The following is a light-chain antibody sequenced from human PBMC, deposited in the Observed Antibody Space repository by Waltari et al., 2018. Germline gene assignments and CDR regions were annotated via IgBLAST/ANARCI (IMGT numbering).Light chain of an antibody. V-gene: IGKV3-15*01. CDR1: QSVTAN. CDR2: GVS. Sequence: EIVMTQFPTTLSLSPGERATLSCRASQSVTANLAWDQQKPGQAPRLLIYGVSFRATDIPARFSCSGSGRDFTLTISSLQSEDFATYYCQHYNNWPLTVGGGTKVEIK. CDR3: QHYNNWPLT. J-gene: IGKJ4*01.